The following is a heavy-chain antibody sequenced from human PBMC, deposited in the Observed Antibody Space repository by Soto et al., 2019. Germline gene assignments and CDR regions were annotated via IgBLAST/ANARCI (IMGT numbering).Heavy chain of an antibody. CDR2: VYPCDPDI. Sequence: PGESLKISCEASVYFFTHFCIGWLRQMPGKGLEWMGYVYPCDPDIRYSPSFRGQVTISADKSISTAYLQWSSLRASESGMYYCARIIGYCRNNDCSWTFEVWGQGTTVTVSS. CDR3: ARIIGYCRNNDCSWTFEV. J-gene: IGHJ3*01. V-gene: IGHV5-51*01. CDR1: VYFFTHFC. D-gene: IGHD2-2*03.